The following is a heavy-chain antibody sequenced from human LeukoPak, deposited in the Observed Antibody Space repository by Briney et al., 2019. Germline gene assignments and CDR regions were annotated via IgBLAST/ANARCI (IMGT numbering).Heavy chain of an antibody. CDR3: ARGPDIVVGHDAFDI. Sequence: GGSLRLSCAASGFTFSSYAMSWVRQAPGKGLEWVSAISGSGGSTYYADSVKGRFTISRDNSKNTLYLQMNSLRAEDTAVYYCARGPDIVVGHDAFDIWGQETMVTVSS. J-gene: IGHJ3*02. V-gene: IGHV3-23*01. CDR1: GFTFSSYA. D-gene: IGHD2-2*01. CDR2: ISGSGGST.